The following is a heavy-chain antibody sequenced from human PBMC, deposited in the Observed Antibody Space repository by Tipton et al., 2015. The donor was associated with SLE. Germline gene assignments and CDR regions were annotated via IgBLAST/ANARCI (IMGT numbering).Heavy chain of an antibody. CDR3: TSSSIPSMHYSHYFSV. Sequence: SLRLSCRVSGFTFGDYAVIWVRQAPGKGLEWVSLIRSKVFGATTKYAASVKGRFTMSRDDSKNIAYLQMNSLKTEDTAVYYCTSSSIPSMHYSHYFSVWGQGTPVTVSS. J-gene: IGHJ4*02. CDR1: GFTFGDYA. D-gene: IGHD2/OR15-2a*01. V-gene: IGHV3-49*04. CDR2: IRSKVFGATT.